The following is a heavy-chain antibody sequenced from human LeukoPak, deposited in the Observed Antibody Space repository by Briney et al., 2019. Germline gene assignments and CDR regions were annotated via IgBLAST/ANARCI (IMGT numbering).Heavy chain of an antibody. CDR2: IYYSGST. CDR3: ARQGIVGATYYGMDV. J-gene: IGHJ6*02. V-gene: IGHV4-39*01. D-gene: IGHD1-26*01. Sequence: SETLSLTCTVSGGSISSSSYYWGWIRQPPGKGLEWIGSIYYSGSTYYNPSLKSRVTISVDTSKNQFSLKLSSVTAADTAVYYCARQGIVGATYYGMDVWGQGTTVTVSS. CDR1: GGSISSSSYY.